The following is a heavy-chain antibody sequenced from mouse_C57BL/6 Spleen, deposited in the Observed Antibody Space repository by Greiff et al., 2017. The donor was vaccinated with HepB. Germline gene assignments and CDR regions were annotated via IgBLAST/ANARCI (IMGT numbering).Heavy chain of an antibody. J-gene: IGHJ3*01. CDR2: IDPSDSYT. V-gene: IGHV1-69*01. CDR3: ARGKKGFAY. CDR1: GYTFTSYW. Sequence: QLQQPGAELVMPGASVKLSCKASGYTFTSYWMHWVKQRPGQGLEWIGEIDPSDSYTNYNQKFKGKSTLTVDKSSSTAYMQLSSLTSEDSAVYYCARGKKGFAYWGQGTLVTVSA.